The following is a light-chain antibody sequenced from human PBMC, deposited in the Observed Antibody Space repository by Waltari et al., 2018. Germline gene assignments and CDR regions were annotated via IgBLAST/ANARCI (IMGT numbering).Light chain of an antibody. CDR1: NPNIGSNA. Sequence: QSVVTQPPSASGTPGQRVTISCSGSNPNIGSNAVNWYQHLPGTAPKLLIYNNIARPPGVPDRVSGSQSGLFASLGLRWLPSEDEGDYYCASWDDSLTGSWVFGGGTKLTVL. V-gene: IGLV1-44*01. CDR3: ASWDDSLTGSWV. CDR2: NNI. J-gene: IGLJ3*02.